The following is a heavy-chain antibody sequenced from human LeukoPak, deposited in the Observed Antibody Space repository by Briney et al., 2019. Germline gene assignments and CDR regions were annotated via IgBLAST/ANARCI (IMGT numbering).Heavy chain of an antibody. Sequence: PGRSLRLSCAASGLTFSSYGMHWVLQAPGKGLEWVAVIWYDGSNKYYADSVKGRFTISRDNSKNTLYLQMNSLRAEDTAVYYCARGYSYGSGSYYCDYWGQGTLVTVSS. J-gene: IGHJ4*02. V-gene: IGHV3-33*01. CDR2: IWYDGSNK. D-gene: IGHD3-10*01. CDR3: ARGYSYGSGSYYCDY. CDR1: GLTFSSYG.